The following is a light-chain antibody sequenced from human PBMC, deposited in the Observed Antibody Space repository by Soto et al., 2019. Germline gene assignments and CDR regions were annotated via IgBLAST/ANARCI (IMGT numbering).Light chain of an antibody. J-gene: IGKJ2*01. CDR2: GAS. Sequence: IQMTQSPSPLSASVGASVTVTSGASHSINIYLNRYKQKQGKAPTLLIYGASSLQSVVPSRFTGGGSRTDFTLTISSLQPEDFATYYCQQSYRSPYTFGQGTKLEIK. CDR1: HSINIY. CDR3: QQSYRSPYT. V-gene: IGKV1-39*01.